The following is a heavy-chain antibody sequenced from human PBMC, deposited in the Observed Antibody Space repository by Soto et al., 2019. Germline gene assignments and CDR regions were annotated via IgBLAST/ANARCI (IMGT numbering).Heavy chain of an antibody. CDR1: GFTFSSYG. D-gene: IGHD1-1*01. Sequence: QVQLVESGGGVVQPGRSLRLSCAASGFTFSSYGMHWVRQAPGKGLEWVAVISYDGSNKYYADSVKGRFTISRDNSKNTLYLQMNSLRAEDTAVYYCAKDYRGTENYYYYGMDVWGQGTTVTVSS. V-gene: IGHV3-30*18. CDR3: AKDYRGTENYYYYGMDV. CDR2: ISYDGSNK. J-gene: IGHJ6*02.